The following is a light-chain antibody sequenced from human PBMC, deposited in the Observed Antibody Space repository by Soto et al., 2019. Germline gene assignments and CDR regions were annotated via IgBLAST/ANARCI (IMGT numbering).Light chain of an antibody. CDR3: QVWDSSSDHVV. J-gene: IGLJ2*01. V-gene: IGLV3-21*02. CDR2: DDS. Sequence: SSELTQPTSVSVAPGQTARITCGGTNIGSKSVHWYQQKPGQAPVLVVYDDSDRPSGIPERFSGSNSGNTATLTISRVEAGDEADYYCQVWDSSSDHVVFGGGTKVTVL. CDR1: NIGSKS.